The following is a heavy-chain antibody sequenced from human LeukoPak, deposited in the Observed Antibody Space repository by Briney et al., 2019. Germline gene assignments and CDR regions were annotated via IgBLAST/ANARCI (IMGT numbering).Heavy chain of an antibody. Sequence: PSETLSLTCAVYGGSFSGYYWSWIRQPPGKGLEWIGEINHSGSTNYNPSLKSRVTISVDTSKNQFSLKLSSVTAADTAVYYCARGKWELLAFDYWGQGTLVTVSS. V-gene: IGHV4-34*01. CDR2: INHSGST. J-gene: IGHJ4*02. CDR3: ARGKWELLAFDY. D-gene: IGHD1-26*01. CDR1: GGSFSGYY.